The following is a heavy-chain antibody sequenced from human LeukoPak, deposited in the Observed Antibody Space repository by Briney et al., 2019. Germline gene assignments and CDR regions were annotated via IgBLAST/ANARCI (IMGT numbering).Heavy chain of an antibody. Sequence: PGGSLRLSCAASGFPISDYWMHWVRQVPGKGLVWVSGIRGHGSSSTYADSVKGRITISRENAESSLYLQMNSLRAEDTAVYYCARGGIQVSGIDEFDYWGQGTLVTVSS. CDR1: GFPISDYW. CDR2: IRGHGSSS. J-gene: IGHJ4*02. V-gene: IGHV3-74*01. CDR3: ARGGIQVSGIDEFDY. D-gene: IGHD6-19*01.